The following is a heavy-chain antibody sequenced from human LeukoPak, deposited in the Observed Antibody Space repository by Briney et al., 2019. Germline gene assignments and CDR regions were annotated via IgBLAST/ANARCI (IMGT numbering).Heavy chain of an antibody. CDR1: GFTFSSYA. J-gene: IGHJ4*02. CDR2: ISYDGSNK. CDR3: ARGGSGSYFDY. D-gene: IGHD1-26*01. V-gene: IGHV3-30*04. Sequence: GGSLRLSCAASGFTFSSYAMHWVRQAPGKGLEWVAVISYDGSNKYYADSVKGRFTISRDNSKNTLYLQMNSLRAEDTAVYYCARGGSGSYFDYWGQGTLVTVSS.